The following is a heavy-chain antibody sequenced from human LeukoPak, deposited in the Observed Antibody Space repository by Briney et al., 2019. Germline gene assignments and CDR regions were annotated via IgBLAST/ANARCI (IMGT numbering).Heavy chain of an antibody. Sequence: SETLSLTCTVSGDSVSSGNYYLSWIRQPPGKGLDWIAYMSPSGTTKYNPSLKSRVTTSVDTSRTQFSLRLSSVTAADTAVYYCARGQDDRSGTFDYWGQGILVTVSS. CDR1: GDSVSSGNYY. CDR3: ARGQDDRSGTFDY. CDR2: MSPSGTT. J-gene: IGHJ4*02. D-gene: IGHD3-22*01. V-gene: IGHV4-61*01.